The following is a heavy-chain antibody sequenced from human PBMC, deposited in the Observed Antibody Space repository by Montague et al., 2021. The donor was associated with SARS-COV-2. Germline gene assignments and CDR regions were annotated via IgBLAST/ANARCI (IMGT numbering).Heavy chain of an antibody. CDR1: GGSISTNY. J-gene: IGHJ2*01. CDR3: ARDGYNAHQNYWYFYL. V-gene: IGHV4-59*12. Sequence: SETLSLTCTVSGGSISTNYWSWIRQPPGKGLEWIGYIYYSGSTNYNPSLKSRVTISVDTSKNQFSLKLSSVTAADTAVYYCARDGYNAHQNYWYFYLWGRGTLVPVSS. CDR2: IYYSGST. D-gene: IGHD5-24*01.